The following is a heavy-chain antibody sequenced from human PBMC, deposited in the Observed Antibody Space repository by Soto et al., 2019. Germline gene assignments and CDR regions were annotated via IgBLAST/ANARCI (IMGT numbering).Heavy chain of an antibody. CDR3: ARDLEVYSVAENFDY. J-gene: IGHJ4*02. CDR1: GYTFTSYG. D-gene: IGHD6-19*01. V-gene: IGHV1-18*01. Sequence: ASVKVSCKASGYTFTSYGISWVRQAPGQGLEWMGWISAYNGNTNYAQKLQGRVTMTTDTSTSTAYMELRSLRSDDTAVYYCARDLEVYSVAENFDYWGQGTLVTVSS. CDR2: ISAYNGNT.